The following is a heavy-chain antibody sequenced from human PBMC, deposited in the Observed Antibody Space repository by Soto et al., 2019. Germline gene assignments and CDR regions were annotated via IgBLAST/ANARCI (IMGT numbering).Heavy chain of an antibody. D-gene: IGHD2-2*01. J-gene: IGHJ3*02. CDR2: IWYDGSNK. Sequence: GGSLRLSCAASGFTFSSYGMHWVRQAPGKGLEWVAVIWYDGSNKYYADSVKGRFTISRDNSKNTLYLQMNSLRAEDTDVYYCARDGPVPAAMVLSPEGSDAFDIWGQGTMVTVSS. CDR3: ARDGPVPAAMVLSPEGSDAFDI. V-gene: IGHV3-33*01. CDR1: GFTFSSYG.